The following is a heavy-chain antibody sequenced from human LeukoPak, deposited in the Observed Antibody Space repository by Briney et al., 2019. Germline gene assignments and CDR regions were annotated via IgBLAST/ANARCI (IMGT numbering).Heavy chain of an antibody. CDR1: GYTFTNYD. Sequence: ASVKVSCKASGYTFTNYDINWVRQATGQGLEWMGWMNPHSANTGYSQKFQGRITMTWNTSISTAYMELRSLRSDDTAVYYCARGTSGGKPGPYYDYVWGSYDYWGQGTLVTVSS. J-gene: IGHJ4*02. CDR3: ARGTSGGKPGPYYDYVWGSYDY. CDR2: MNPHSANT. D-gene: IGHD3-16*01. V-gene: IGHV1-8*01.